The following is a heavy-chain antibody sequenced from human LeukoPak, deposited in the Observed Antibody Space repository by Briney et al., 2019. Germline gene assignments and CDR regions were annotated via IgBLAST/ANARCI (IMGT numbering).Heavy chain of an antibody. D-gene: IGHD5-18*01. V-gene: IGHV4-59*01. CDR2: IYYSGST. Sequence: PSETLSLTCTVSGGSISSYYWSWIRQPPGKGLEWIGYIYYSGSTNYNPSLKSRVTISVDTSKNQFSLKLSSVTAADTAVYYCARDGGYSYGPTPFDYWGRGTLVTVSS. CDR1: GGSISSYY. CDR3: ARDGGYSYGPTPFDY. J-gene: IGHJ4*02.